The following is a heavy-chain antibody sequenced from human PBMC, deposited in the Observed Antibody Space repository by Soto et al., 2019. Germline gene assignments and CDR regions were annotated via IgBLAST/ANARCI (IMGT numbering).Heavy chain of an antibody. V-gene: IGHV1-69*13. J-gene: IGHJ6*02. CDR2: IIPIFGTA. CDR1: GGTFSSYA. CDR3: ARDRMGAAAAGMSSPRSKHYYYYYGMDV. Sequence: GASVKVSCKASGGTFSSYAMSWVRQAPGQGLEWMGGIIPIFGTANYAQKFQGRVTITADESTSTAYMELSSLRSEDTAVYYCARDRMGAAAAGMSSPRSKHYYYYYGMDVWGQGTTVTVSS. D-gene: IGHD6-13*01.